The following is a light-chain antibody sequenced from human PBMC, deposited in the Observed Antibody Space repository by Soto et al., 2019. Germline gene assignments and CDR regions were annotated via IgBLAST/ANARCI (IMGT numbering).Light chain of an antibody. CDR2: EVT. CDR1: SSDVGGYNY. CDR3: SSFAGGVHPVL. J-gene: IGLJ2*01. Sequence: QSALTQPPSASGSLGQSVTISCTGTSSDVGGYNYVSWHQQHPGKAPKVMIYEVTKRPPGVPDRFSGSKSGNTASLNGSGLQAEDEADDYCSSFAGGVHPVLLGGGTKVTVL. V-gene: IGLV2-8*01.